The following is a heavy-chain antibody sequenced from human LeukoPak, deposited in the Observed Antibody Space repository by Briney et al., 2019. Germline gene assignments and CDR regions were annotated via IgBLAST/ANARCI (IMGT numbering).Heavy chain of an antibody. CDR3: AKDRSSYGGYFDY. D-gene: IGHD5-18*01. CDR1: GFTFDDYA. V-gene: IGHV3-43D*03. Sequence: GGSLRLSCAASGFTFDDYAMHWVRHAPGKGLEWVSLISWDGGSTYYADSVKGRFTISRDNSKNSLYLQMNSLRAEDTALYYCAKDRSSYGGYFDYWGQGTLVTVSS. CDR2: ISWDGGST. J-gene: IGHJ4*02.